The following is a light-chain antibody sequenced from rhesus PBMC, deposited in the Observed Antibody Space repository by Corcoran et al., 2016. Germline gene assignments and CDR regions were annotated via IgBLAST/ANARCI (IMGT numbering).Light chain of an antibody. CDR2: EVS. V-gene: IGLV2-13*01. CDR3: CSLGSGSTFI. J-gene: IGLJ1*01. CDR1: SGDVGAYNW. Sequence: QSALTQSPSVSKSLGQSVTISCTGTSGDVGAYNWVSWYQQHPGKAPKLLIFEVSKRPSGVSPRFSGSKSGNTASLTISGLQAEDEADYHCCSLGSGSTFIFGSGTRLTVL.